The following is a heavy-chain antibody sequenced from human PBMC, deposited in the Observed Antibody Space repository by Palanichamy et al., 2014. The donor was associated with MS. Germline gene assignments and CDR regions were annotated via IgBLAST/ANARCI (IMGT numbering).Heavy chain of an antibody. CDR1: GFTFSTYN. D-gene: IGHD5-18*01. Sequence: EVHRGGGLGEALVQPGGPVRLSCAASGFTFSTYNMNWVRQAPGKGLEWVSYISTSSGSIHYTDSVKGRFTISRDNAKNSLYLQMNSLRAEDTAVYYCARALDTWGQGTLVTVSS. CDR2: ISTSSGSI. CDR3: ARALDT. V-gene: IGHV3-48*01. J-gene: IGHJ4*02.